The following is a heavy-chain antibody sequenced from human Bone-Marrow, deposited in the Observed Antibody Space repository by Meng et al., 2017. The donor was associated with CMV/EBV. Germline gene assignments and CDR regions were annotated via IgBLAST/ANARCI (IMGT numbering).Heavy chain of an antibody. CDR1: GGTFSSYA. J-gene: IGHJ6*02. V-gene: IGHV1-69*06. CDR3: ARDETSSGVGYYYYGMDV. D-gene: IGHD1-26*01. CDR2: IIPIFGTA. Sequence: SVKVSCKASGGTFSSYAISWVRQAPGQGLEWMGGIIPIFGTANYAQKFQGRVTITADKSTSTAYMELSSLRSEDTAVYYCARDETSSGVGYYYYGMDVWGQGTTVTVSS.